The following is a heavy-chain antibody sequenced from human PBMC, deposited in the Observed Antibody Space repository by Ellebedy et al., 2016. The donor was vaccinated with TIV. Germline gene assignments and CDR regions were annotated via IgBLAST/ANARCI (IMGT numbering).Heavy chain of an antibody. CDR2: ISWDGGNT. Sequence: GGSLRLSCAASGFTFSDYTMYWVRQPPGKGLEWVSLISWDGGNTYYADSVKGRFAISRDNSKNSLCLQMNSLRSEDTALYYCAKVRYYESRDFAADVWGQGTMVIVSS. J-gene: IGHJ3*01. CDR1: GFTFSDYT. D-gene: IGHD3-22*01. CDR3: AKVRYYESRDFAADV. V-gene: IGHV3-43*01.